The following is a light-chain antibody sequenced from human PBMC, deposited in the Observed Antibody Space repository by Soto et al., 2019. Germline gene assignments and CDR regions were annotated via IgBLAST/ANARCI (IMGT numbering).Light chain of an antibody. CDR1: SSDVGGYNY. J-gene: IGLJ2*01. Sequence: QSALTQPRSVSGSPGQSVTISCTGTSSDVGGYNYVSWYQQHPGKAPKLMIYDVSKRPSGVPDRFSGSKSGNTAFLTISGLQAEDEADYYCCSYAGSYHVVFGGGTKLTVL. CDR3: CSYAGSYHVV. V-gene: IGLV2-11*01. CDR2: DVS.